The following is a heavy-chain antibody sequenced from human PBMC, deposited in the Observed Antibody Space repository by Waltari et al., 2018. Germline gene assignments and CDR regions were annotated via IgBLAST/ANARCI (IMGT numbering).Heavy chain of an antibody. CDR1: GGTFSSYA. J-gene: IGHJ4*02. CDR2: IIPIFGTA. V-gene: IGHV1-69*12. CDR3: GGDSILTGYYLLAY. Sequence: QVQLVQSGAEVKKPGSSVKVSCQASGGTFSSYAISWVRQAPGQGLEWMGGIIPIFGTANYAQKFQGRVTITADESTSTAYMELSSLRSEDTAVYYCGGDSILTGYYLLAYWGQGTLVTVSS. D-gene: IGHD3-9*01.